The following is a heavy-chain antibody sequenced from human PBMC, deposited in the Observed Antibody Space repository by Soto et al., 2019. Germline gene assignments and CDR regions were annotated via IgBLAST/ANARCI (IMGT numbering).Heavy chain of an antibody. CDR3: ARDSKNRQDGMDV. CDR2: IRIIGDYM. J-gene: IGHJ6*02. Sequence: EVQLVESGGGLVKPGGSLRLSCAASGFTFSSYSINWVRQAPGKGLEWVSSIRIIGDYMYYADSVKGRFTISRDNAKNSLFLKMDSLRDEDTAVSFCARDSKNRQDGMDVWGQGTTVSVSS. CDR1: GFTFSSYS. D-gene: IGHD4-4*01. V-gene: IGHV3-21*01.